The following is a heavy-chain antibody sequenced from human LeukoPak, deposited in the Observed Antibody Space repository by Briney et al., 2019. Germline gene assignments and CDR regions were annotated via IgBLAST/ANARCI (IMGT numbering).Heavy chain of an antibody. V-gene: IGHV4-39*01. J-gene: IGHJ4*02. D-gene: IGHD5-12*01. CDR1: GGSISSSSYY. Sequence: PSETLSLTCTVSGGSISSSSYYWGWIRQPPGKGLEWIGSIYYSGSTYYNPSLKSRVTISVGTSKSQFSLKLSSVTAADTAVYYCARHIVATITGVDYWGQGTLVTVSS. CDR2: IYYSGST. CDR3: ARHIVATITGVDY.